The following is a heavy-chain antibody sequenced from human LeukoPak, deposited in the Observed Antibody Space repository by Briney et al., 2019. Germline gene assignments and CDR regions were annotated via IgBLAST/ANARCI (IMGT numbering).Heavy chain of an antibody. Sequence: PSETLSLTCTVFGVSVTASGYYGAWIRQPPGRGLEWIGSISYSGITYYKPSLRGRVTISGDTAKNQFSLKLCSVTAADTAVYYCARHNDYASLMDVWGQGTTVTVSS. CDR2: ISYSGIT. J-gene: IGHJ6*02. CDR1: GVSVTASGYY. V-gene: IGHV4-39*01. CDR3: ARHNDYASLMDV. D-gene: IGHD2-2*01.